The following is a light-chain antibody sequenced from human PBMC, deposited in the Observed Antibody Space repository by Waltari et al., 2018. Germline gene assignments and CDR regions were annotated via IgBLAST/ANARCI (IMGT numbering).Light chain of an antibody. CDR1: PPTLGTHD. Sequence: QSVLTQPPPAPEPPGQRATISRSASPPTLGTHDLSWYHQPPGRAPQLLIYRNNQRPSGVPDRFSGSKYGTSAFLAISGLRSEDEGVYYCAAWDESHYVFGPGTEVTVL. CDR2: RNN. V-gene: IGLV1-47*01. J-gene: IGLJ1*01. CDR3: AAWDESHYV.